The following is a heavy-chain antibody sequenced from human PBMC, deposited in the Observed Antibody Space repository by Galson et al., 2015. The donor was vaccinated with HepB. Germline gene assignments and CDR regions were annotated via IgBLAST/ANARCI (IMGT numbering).Heavy chain of an antibody. D-gene: IGHD5-24*01. Sequence: SLRLSCAASGFTFSSYWLNWVRQAPGKGLEWVANINVDGSKKFYVDSVKGRFTISGDNAKNSLHLQMDSLRAEDTAVYYCARGWWLQWNDDDWGQGTRVTVSS. CDR2: INVDGSKK. CDR3: ARGWWLQWNDDD. J-gene: IGHJ4*02. V-gene: IGHV3-7*03. CDR1: GFTFSSYW.